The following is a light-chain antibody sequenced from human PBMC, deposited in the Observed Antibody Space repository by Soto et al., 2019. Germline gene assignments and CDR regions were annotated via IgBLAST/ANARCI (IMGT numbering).Light chain of an antibody. Sequence: EIVLTQSPATLSLSPGERATLSCRASQSVSTYLAWFQQKPGQAPRLLIHGASSRATGIPARFSGSGSETDFTLTISSLEPEDFAVYYCQQRNIWPLTFGPGTKVDFK. V-gene: IGKV3-11*01. CDR1: QSVSTY. CDR3: QQRNIWPLT. CDR2: GAS. J-gene: IGKJ3*01.